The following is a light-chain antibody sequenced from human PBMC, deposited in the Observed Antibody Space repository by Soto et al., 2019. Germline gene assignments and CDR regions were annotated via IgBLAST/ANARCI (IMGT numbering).Light chain of an antibody. CDR1: QSISSSY. CDR3: QKYGSSPWT. J-gene: IGKJ1*01. CDR2: GAS. V-gene: IGKV3-20*01. Sequence: EIVLTQSPGTLSLSPVERATLSCRASQSISSSYLASYQQKPGQAPRLLIYGASSRATGIPDRFSGSGSGTAFTLTISRLEPEDFAVYYCQKYGSSPWTFGQGTKVDIK.